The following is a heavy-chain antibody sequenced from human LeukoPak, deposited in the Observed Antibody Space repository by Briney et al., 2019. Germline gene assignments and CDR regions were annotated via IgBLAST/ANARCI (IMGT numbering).Heavy chain of an antibody. D-gene: IGHD2-2*01. V-gene: IGHV3-21*01. Sequence: PGGSLRLSCAASGFTFSSYSMNWVRQAPGKGLEWVSSISSSSSYIYYADSVKGRFTISRDNAKNSLYLQMNSLRAEDTAVYYCARDSTYCSSTSCLDYWGQGTLVTVSS. CDR2: ISSSSSYI. J-gene: IGHJ4*02. CDR3: ARDSTYCSSTSCLDY. CDR1: GFTFSSYS.